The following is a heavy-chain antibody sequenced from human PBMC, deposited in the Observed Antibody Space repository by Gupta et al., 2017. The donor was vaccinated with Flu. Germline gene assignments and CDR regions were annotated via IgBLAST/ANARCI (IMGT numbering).Heavy chain of an antibody. D-gene: IGHD3-3*01. Sequence: QVHLVQSGAEMKRPGSSVKVSCKASGGTFRTYAIYWVRQAPGQALEWVGGIVPLFGTSHYPEKLQGRVTITADESAVTAYMELSSLTFADTAVYYCVGKPEGVAEVDFWGQGTLVTVSS. V-gene: IGHV1-69*01. CDR2: IVPLFGTS. J-gene: IGHJ4*02. CDR1: GGTFRTYA. CDR3: VGKPEGVAEVDF.